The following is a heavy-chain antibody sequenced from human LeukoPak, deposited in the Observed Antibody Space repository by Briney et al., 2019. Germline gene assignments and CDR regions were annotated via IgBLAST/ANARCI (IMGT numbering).Heavy chain of an antibody. CDR3: ARASCWNCYYMDV. D-gene: IGHD1-1*01. CDR1: GFTLSSYE. J-gene: IGHJ6*03. V-gene: IGHV3-30*04. Sequence: GGSLRLSCIASGFTLSSYEMSWIRQAPGKGLEWVALISYDGTNKYYADSVKGRFTISRDNSKNTLYLQMNSLTAEDTALYYCARASCWNCYYMDVWGKGTTVTVSS. CDR2: ISYDGTNK.